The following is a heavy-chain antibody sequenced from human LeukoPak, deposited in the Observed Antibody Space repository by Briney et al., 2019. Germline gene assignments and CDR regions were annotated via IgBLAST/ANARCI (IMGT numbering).Heavy chain of an antibody. CDR3: ALEYSSSSDAFDI. Sequence: GGALQISCKGSGCIFTTSLIGWVRQMPGEGLEWVWIIYPGYSDTRYSPSFEGQVTISADKSISTAYLQWNSLKAPDPAMYYCALEYSSSSDAFDIWGQGTMVTVSS. D-gene: IGHD6-6*01. V-gene: IGHV5-51*01. CDR2: IYPGYSDT. CDR1: GCIFTTSL. J-gene: IGHJ3*02.